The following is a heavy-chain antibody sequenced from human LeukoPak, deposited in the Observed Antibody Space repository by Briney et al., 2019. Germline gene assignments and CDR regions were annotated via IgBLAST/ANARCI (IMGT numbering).Heavy chain of an antibody. Sequence: GSLRLSCAASGFTFSDNYMTWVRQAPGKGLEWIGTMYYNGDTYYNPSVKSRVTISVDTSKNQFSLKLASVTAADTAVYYCARLSGYYYDLPGWFDSWGQGTLVTVSS. D-gene: IGHD3-22*01. CDR1: GFTFSDNY. CDR2: MYYNGDT. V-gene: IGHV4-38-2*01. CDR3: ARLSGYYYDLPGWFDS. J-gene: IGHJ5*01.